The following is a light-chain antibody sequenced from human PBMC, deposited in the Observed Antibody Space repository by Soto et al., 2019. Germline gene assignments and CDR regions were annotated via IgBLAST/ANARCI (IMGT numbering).Light chain of an antibody. Sequence: QSALTQPASVSGSPGQSITISCTGTSSDVGAYNYVSWYQQYPGKAPKLMIYHVSNRPSGVSNRFSGSKFGNSASLTISGLQGEDEADYYCTSYTTTSTYVFGTGTKLTVL. V-gene: IGLV2-14*01. J-gene: IGLJ1*01. CDR2: HVS. CDR3: TSYTTTSTYV. CDR1: SSDVGAYNY.